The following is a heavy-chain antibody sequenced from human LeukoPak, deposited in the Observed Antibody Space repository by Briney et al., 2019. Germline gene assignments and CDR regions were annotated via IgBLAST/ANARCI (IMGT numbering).Heavy chain of an antibody. CDR2: ISGPGGGT. D-gene: IGHD2-15*01. CDR3: AQGYSDWFDP. V-gene: IGHV3-23*01. CDR1: GFTFSSYV. J-gene: IGHJ5*02. Sequence: PGGSLRLSCAASGFTFSSYVMNWVRQAPGKGLEWVSAISGPGGGTYYADSVKGRFTISRDNSKNTLYLQMNSLRVEDTAVYYCAQGYSDWFDPWGQGTLVTVSS.